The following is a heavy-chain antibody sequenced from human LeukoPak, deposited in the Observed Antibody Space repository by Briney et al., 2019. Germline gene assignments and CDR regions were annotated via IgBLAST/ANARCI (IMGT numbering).Heavy chain of an antibody. D-gene: IGHD3-22*01. CDR2: ISAYNGKT. CDR3: ARDFSTISEGYYYDSSGSY. J-gene: IGHJ4*02. V-gene: IGHV1-18*01. Sequence: ASVKVSCKASGYTFTSYGISWVRQAPGQGLEWMGWISAYNGKTNYAQKRQGRVTMTTDTSTSTAYMELRSLRSDDTAVYYCARDFSTISEGYYYDSSGSYWGQGTLVTVSS. CDR1: GYTFTSYG.